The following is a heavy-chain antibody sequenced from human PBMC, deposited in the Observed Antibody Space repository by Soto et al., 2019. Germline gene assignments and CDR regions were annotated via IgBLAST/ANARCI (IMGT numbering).Heavy chain of an antibody. V-gene: IGHV3-53*04. CDR2: IYSGGST. CDR3: ARINSWYDAFDI. D-gene: IGHD6-13*01. J-gene: IGHJ3*02. CDR1: GFTGSSND. Sequence: GGSLRLSWAASGFTGSSNDMSWVRQAPGKGLEWVSVIYSGGSTYYADSVKGRFTISRHNSKNTLYLQMNSLRAEDTAVYYCARINSWYDAFDIWGQGTMVTVSS.